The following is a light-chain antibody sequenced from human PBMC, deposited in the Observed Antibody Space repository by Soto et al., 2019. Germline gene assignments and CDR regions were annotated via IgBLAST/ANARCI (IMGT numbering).Light chain of an antibody. J-gene: IGKJ4*01. Sequence: DIQMTQSPPSVSASVGDRVTITCRASEGISSWLARYQQKPGKAPKLLIYAASSLQSGVPSRFSGSGSGTDFTLTISSLQPEDFATYYCQQDNSFPLTFGGGTKVEIK. CDR2: AAS. CDR3: QQDNSFPLT. V-gene: IGKV1-12*01. CDR1: EGISSW.